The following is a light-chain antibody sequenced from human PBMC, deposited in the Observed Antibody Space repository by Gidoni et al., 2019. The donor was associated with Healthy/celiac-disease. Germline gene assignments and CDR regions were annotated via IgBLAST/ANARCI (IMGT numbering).Light chain of an antibody. V-gene: IGKV3-20*01. Sequence: EIVLTQSPGTLSLSPGERATLSCRASQSVSSSYLAWYQQKPGQAPRLLIYGASSRATGIPDRFSGSGSGTDFTLTISRREPEDFAVYYGQQYGSSLWTFXQXTKVEIK. CDR3: QQYGSSLWT. CDR1: QSVSSSY. J-gene: IGKJ1*01. CDR2: GAS.